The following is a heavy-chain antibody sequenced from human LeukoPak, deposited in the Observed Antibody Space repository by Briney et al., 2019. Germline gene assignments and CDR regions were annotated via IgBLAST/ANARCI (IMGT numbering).Heavy chain of an antibody. D-gene: IGHD1-26*01. V-gene: IGHV4-59*01. CDR2: IYKSETT. J-gene: IGHJ5*01. Sequence: SETLSLTCTVSGVSISSYYWSWIRQTPGKGLEWIGYIYKSETTNYNPSLKSRVTISKDMSKNQFSLKLSSVTAADTVVYYCARKSSGWFDSWGQGTLVTVSS. CDR3: ARKSSGWFDS. CDR1: GVSISSYY.